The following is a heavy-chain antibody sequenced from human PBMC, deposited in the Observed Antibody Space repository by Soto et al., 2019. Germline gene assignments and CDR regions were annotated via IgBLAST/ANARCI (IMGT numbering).Heavy chain of an antibody. J-gene: IGHJ6*02. CDR2: IIPIFGTA. CDR3: ARKTESSSGWFYYYGMDV. Sequence: ASVKVSCKASGGTFSSYAISWVRQAPGQGLEWMGGIIPIFGTANYAQKFQGRVTITADESTSTAYMELSSLRSEDTAVYYCARKTESSSGWFYYYGMDVWGQGTPVTVYS. D-gene: IGHD6-19*01. CDR1: GGTFSSYA. V-gene: IGHV1-69*13.